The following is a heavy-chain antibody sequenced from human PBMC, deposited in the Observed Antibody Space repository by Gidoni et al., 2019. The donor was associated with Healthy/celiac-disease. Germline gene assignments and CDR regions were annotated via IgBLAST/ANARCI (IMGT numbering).Heavy chain of an antibody. J-gene: IGHJ3*02. CDR3: AKGGSWGNDAFDI. V-gene: IGHV3-9*01. CDR2: ISWNSGSI. Sequence: EVQLVESGGGLVQPGRSLRLSCAASGFTFDDYAMHWVRQAPGKGLEWVSGISWNSGSIGYADSVKGRFTISRDNAKNSLYLQMNSLRAEDTALYYCAKGGSWGNDAFDIWGQGTMVTVSS. D-gene: IGHD6-13*01. CDR1: GFTFDDYA.